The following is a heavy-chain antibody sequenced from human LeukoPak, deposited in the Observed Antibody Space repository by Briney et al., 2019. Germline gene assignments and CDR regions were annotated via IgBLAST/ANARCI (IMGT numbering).Heavy chain of an antibody. D-gene: IGHD3-10*01. V-gene: IGHV4-34*01. CDR1: GGSFSGYY. CDR3: ARAITGPVDY. Sequence: SETLSLTCAVYGGSFSGYYWSWIRQPSGKGLEWIGEINHSGSTNYNPSLKSRVTISVDTSENQFSLKLSSVTAADTAVYYCARAITGPVDYWGQGTLVTVSS. J-gene: IGHJ4*02. CDR2: INHSGST.